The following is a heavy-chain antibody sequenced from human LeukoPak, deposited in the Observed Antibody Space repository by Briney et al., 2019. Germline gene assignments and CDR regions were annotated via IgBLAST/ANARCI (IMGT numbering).Heavy chain of an antibody. V-gene: IGHV3-21*01. CDR2: ISSSSSYI. J-gene: IGHJ4*02. CDR3: ARDDVAAAGSG. CDR1: GFTFSSYE. D-gene: IGHD6-13*01. Sequence: GGSLRLSCAASGFTFSSYEMNWVRQAPGKGLEWVSSISSSSSYIYYADSVKGRFTISRDNAKNSLYLQMNSLRAEDTAVYYCARDDVAAAGSGWGQGTLVTVSS.